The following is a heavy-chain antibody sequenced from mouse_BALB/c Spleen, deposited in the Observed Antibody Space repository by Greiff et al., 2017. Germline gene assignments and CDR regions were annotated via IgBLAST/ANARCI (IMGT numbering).Heavy chain of an antibody. CDR3: VRPGYYGSSLFAY. CDR2: IRSKSNNYAT. D-gene: IGHD1-1*01. CDR1: GFTFNTYA. Sequence: EVMLVESGGGLVQPKGSLKLSCAASGFTFNTYAMNWVRQAPGKGLEWVARIRSKSNNYATYYADSVKDRFTISRDDSQSMLYLQMNNLKTEDTAMYYCVRPGYYGSSLFAYWGQGTLVTVSA. J-gene: IGHJ3*01. V-gene: IGHV10-1*02.